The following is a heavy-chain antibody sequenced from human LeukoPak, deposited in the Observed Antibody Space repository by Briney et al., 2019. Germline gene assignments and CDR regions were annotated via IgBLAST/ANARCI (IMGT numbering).Heavy chain of an antibody. Sequence: SETLSLTCAVYGGSFGGYYWSWIRQPPGKVLEWIGEINHSGSTNYNPSLKSRVTISVDTSKNQFSLKLSSVTAADTAVYYCARGTPPPYYFDYWGQGTLVTVSS. CDR2: INHSGST. J-gene: IGHJ4*02. CDR3: ARGTPPPYYFDY. CDR1: GGSFGGYY. D-gene: IGHD4-23*01. V-gene: IGHV4-34*01.